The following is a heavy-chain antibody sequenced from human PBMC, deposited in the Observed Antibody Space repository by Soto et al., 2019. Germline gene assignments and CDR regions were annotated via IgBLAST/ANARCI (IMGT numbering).Heavy chain of an antibody. V-gene: IGHV5-51*01. D-gene: IGHD4-17*01. Sequence: GESLKISCKGSGYSFTSYWIGWVRQMPGKGLEWMGIIYPGDSDTRYSPSFQGQVTISADKSISTAYLQWSSLKASDTAMYYCARQSDYGDYAGAYYFDYWGQGTLVTVSS. J-gene: IGHJ4*02. CDR2: IYPGDSDT. CDR3: ARQSDYGDYAGAYYFDY. CDR1: GYSFTSYW.